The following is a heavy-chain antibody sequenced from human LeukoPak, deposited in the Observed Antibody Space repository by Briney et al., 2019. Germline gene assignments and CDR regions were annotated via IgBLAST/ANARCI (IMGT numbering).Heavy chain of an antibody. J-gene: IGHJ4*02. Sequence: GESLKISCKGSGYSFISHWIAWVRQVPGRGLEWMGIIYPGDSDTRYSPSFHGQVTISADESISTAYLQWSSLKASDTAMYYCAKQHYYNSGGYDFDYWGQGTQVTVSP. D-gene: IGHD3-22*01. CDR3: AKQHYYNSGGYDFDY. V-gene: IGHV5-51*01. CDR1: GYSFISHW. CDR2: IYPGDSDT.